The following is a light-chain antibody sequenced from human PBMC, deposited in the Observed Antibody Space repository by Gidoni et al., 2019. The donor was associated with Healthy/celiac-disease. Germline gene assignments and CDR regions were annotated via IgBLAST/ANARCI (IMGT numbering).Light chain of an antibody. V-gene: IGLV1-40*01. CDR3: QSYDSSLSGSGV. CDR1: SSNLRARYD. CDR2: GNS. J-gene: IGLJ3*02. Sequence: QSLPTQPLSVSAAPGQRVTISCTGSSSNLRARYDVHWYQQLPGTAPKLLIYGNSNRASGVPDRFSGSKSGTSASLAITGLQAEDEADYYCQSYDSSLSGSGVFGGGTKLTVL.